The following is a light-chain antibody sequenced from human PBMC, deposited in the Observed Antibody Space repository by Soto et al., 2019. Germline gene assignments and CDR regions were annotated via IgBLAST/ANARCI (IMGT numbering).Light chain of an antibody. CDR1: LSISNS. CDR3: QQRGEWPPGAT. J-gene: IGKJ5*01. V-gene: IGKV3-11*01. Sequence: EIVLTPSPATLSLSPGERATLSCRASLSISNSLAWYQQTPGQAPRLLIYEASNRATGIPARFSGSGSGTDFTLTISSLEPEDFAVYYCQQRGEWPPGATFGQGTRLEIK. CDR2: EAS.